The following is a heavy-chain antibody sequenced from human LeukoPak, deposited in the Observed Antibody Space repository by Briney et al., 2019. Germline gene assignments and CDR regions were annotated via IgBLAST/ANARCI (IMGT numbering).Heavy chain of an antibody. CDR1: GFSFSDHY. D-gene: IGHD2-2*01. J-gene: IGHJ5*02. Sequence: GGSLRLSCAASGFSFSDHYMNWIRQAPGKGLEWVSYISGIGSTIYYADSVKGRFTISRDNAKNSLYLQMHSLRAEDTAVYYCARYPSRYCTSTSCYLVHWGQGALVTVSS. V-gene: IGHV3-11*04. CDR2: ISGIGSTI. CDR3: ARYPSRYCTSTSCYLVH.